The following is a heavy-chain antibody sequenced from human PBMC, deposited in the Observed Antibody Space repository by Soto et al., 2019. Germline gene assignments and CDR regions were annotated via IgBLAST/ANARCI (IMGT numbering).Heavy chain of an antibody. CDR2: FDPEDGET. D-gene: IGHD2-2*01. CDR1: GYTLTELS. J-gene: IGHJ5*02. V-gene: IGHV1-24*01. CDR3: ATLGMSPANNWFDP. Sequence: QVQLVQSGAAVKKPAASVKVSCKVSGYTLTELSMHWVRQAPGKRLEWMGGFDPEDGETIYPQKCQGRGTMTEDTSTDTAYMELSSLRSEDTAVYYCATLGMSPANNWFDPWGQGTLVTVSS.